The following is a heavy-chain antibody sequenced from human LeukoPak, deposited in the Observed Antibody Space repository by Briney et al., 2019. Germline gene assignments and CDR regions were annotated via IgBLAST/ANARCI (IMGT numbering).Heavy chain of an antibody. V-gene: IGHV3-30*01. J-gene: IGHJ4*02. CDR2: ISYDGSNK. Sequence: GGSLRLSCAASGFTFSSYAMHWVRQAPGKGLEWVAVISYDGSNKYYADSVKGRFTISRDNSENTLYLQMNSLRAEDTAVYYCARVSPSYNWNAESLDYWGQGTLVTVSS. CDR3: ARVSPSYNWNAESLDY. CDR1: GFTFSSYA. D-gene: IGHD1-20*01.